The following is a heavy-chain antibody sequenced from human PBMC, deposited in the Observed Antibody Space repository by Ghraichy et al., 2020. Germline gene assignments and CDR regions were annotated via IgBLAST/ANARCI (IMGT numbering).Heavy chain of an antibody. CDR2: ISGSGATI. CDR1: GFSFNDYT. D-gene: IGHD4-11*01. Sequence: GGSLRLSCAASGFSFNDYTMNSVRPAPGKGLEWVSYISGSGATIYYADSVRGRFTISRDNAKNSLFLQMNSLRVEDTAVYYCARDYSGAAYWFDPWGQGIFVTVSS. J-gene: IGHJ5*02. CDR3: ARDYSGAAYWFDP. V-gene: IGHV3-48*04.